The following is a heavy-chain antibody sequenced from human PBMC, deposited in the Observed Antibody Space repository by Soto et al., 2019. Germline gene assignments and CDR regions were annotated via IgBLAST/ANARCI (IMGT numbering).Heavy chain of an antibody. V-gene: IGHV5-51*01. CDR2: IYPGDSET. CDR1: GYSFTTHW. J-gene: IGHJ6*02. Sequence: GESLKLSCKGSGYSFTTHWIVWVRQMPEKGLEWVGIIYPGDSETRYSPSFQGQVSISADQSTSTAYLQWSSLKAPDSAIYYCARHGEGYCSGGSCLYYGMDVWGQGTTVTVSS. D-gene: IGHD2-15*01. CDR3: ARHGEGYCSGGSCLYYGMDV.